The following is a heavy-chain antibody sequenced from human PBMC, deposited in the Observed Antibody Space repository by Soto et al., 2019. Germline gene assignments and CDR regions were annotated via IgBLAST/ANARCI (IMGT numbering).Heavy chain of an antibody. V-gene: IGHV4-59*12. CDR3: AREKVGTTFFDN. CDR2: IYYGGST. J-gene: IGHJ4*02. CDR1: GGSISSYY. Sequence: SETLSLTCTVSGGSISSYYWSWIRQPPGKGLEWIGYIYYGGSTNYNPSLKSRVTISVDTSKNQFSLKLSSVTAADTALYFCAREKVGTTFFDNWGQGIQVTVSS. D-gene: IGHD1-1*01.